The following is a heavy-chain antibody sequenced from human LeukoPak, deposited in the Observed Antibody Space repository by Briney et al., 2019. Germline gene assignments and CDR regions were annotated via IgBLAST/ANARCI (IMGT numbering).Heavy chain of an antibody. J-gene: IGHJ4*02. CDR2: IYYSGST. CDR1: GGSISSSRYS. V-gene: IGHV4-39*01. CDR3: ARQKSTVLLWFGEFDY. Sequence: KPSETLSLTCTVSGGSISSSRYSWGWIRQPPGKGLEWIGSIYYSGSTYYNPSLKSRVTISVDTSKNQFSLKLSSVTAADTAVYYCARQKSTVLLWFGEFDYWGQGTLVTVSS. D-gene: IGHD3-10*01.